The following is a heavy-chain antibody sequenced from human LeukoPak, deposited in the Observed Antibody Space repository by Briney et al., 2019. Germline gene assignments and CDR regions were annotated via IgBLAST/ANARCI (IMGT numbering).Heavy chain of an antibody. Sequence: TSETLSLTCTVSGGSISSYYWSWIRQPAGKGLEWIGRIYTSGSTNYNPSLKSRVTMSVDTSKNQFSLQLNSVTPEDTAVYYCARGTQQIMVRDYSYMDVWGKGTTVTVSS. CDR2: IYTSGST. V-gene: IGHV4-4*07. J-gene: IGHJ6*03. D-gene: IGHD3-10*01. CDR1: GGSISSYY. CDR3: ARGTQQIMVRDYSYMDV.